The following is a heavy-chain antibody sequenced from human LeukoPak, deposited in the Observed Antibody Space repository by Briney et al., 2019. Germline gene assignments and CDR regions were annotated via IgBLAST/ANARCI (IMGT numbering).Heavy chain of an antibody. J-gene: IGHJ4*02. D-gene: IGHD3-22*01. CDR3: ARDPAHSSGPFDC. CDR1: GFSFSTYS. V-gene: IGHV3-48*02. CDR2: IRSSGSTI. Sequence: GGSLRLSCAASGFSFSTYSMNWVRQAPGKGLEWVSYIRSSGSTIYYADSVKGRFTISRDNAKNSLYLQMSSLRDEDTAVYYCARDPAHSSGPFDCWGQGTLVTVSS.